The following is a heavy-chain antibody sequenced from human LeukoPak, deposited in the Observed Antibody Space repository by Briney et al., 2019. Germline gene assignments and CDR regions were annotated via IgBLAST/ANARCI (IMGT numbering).Heavy chain of an antibody. CDR1: GGSFSGYY. D-gene: IGHD6-13*01. Sequence: SETLSLTCAVYGGSFSGYYWSWIRQPPGKGLEWIGEINHSGSTNYNPSLKSRVTISVDTSKNQFSLKLSSVTAADTAVYYCARGEAAAGIYLTTHFDYWGQGTLVTVSS. V-gene: IGHV4-34*01. J-gene: IGHJ4*02. CDR2: INHSGST. CDR3: ARGEAAAGIYLTTHFDY.